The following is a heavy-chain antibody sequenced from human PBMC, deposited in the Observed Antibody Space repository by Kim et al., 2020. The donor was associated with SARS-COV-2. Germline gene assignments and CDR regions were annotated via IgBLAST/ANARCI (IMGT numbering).Heavy chain of an antibody. D-gene: IGHD3-22*01. CDR2: IRSKAYGGTT. J-gene: IGHJ3*02. CDR1: GFTFGDYA. V-gene: IGHV3-49*03. Sequence: GGSLRLSCTASGFTFGDYAISWFRQAPGKGLEWVGFIRSKAYGGTTEYAASVKGSFTISRDDSKSIAYLQMNSLKTEDTAVYYCTRGRYDSSGDAFDIWGQGTMVTVSS. CDR3: TRGRYDSSGDAFDI.